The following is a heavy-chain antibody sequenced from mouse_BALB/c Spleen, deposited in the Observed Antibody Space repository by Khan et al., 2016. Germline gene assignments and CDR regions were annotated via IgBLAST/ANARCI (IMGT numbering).Heavy chain of an antibody. D-gene: IGHD1-2*01. CDR2: IDPTSDYT. Sequence: QVQLQQSGAELARPGASVKMSCKASGFTSTHYTIHWIKQRPGQGLEWIGYIDPTSDYTNYNQNFKDKATLTADKSSNTAYMQLSSLTSEDSAVYSCARNISAATAFDYWGQGTTLTVSS. CDR3: ARNISAATAFDY. V-gene: IGHV1-4*01. CDR1: GFTSTHYT. J-gene: IGHJ2*01.